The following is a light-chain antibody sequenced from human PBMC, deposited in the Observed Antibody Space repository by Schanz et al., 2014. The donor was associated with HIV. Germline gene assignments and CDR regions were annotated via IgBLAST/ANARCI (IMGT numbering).Light chain of an antibody. J-gene: IGLJ3*02. CDR3: SSYTSTNTLWV. V-gene: IGLV2-14*03. CDR1: SSDIGGYNY. CDR2: DVS. Sequence: QSALTQPASVSGSPGQSITISCTGTSSDIGGYNYVPRYQQHPGKAPKLMIYDVSNRPSGVSNRFSGSKSGNTASLTISGLQAEDEADYYCSSYTSTNTLWVFRGGTKLTVL.